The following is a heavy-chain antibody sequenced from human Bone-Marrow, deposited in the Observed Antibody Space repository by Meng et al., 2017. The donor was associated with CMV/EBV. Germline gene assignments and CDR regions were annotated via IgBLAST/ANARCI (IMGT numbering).Heavy chain of an antibody. CDR1: GFTFSSYS. D-gene: IGHD3-16*01. CDR3: ARDGGSDYYYYGMDV. CDR2: ISGTSSYI. J-gene: IGHJ6*02. V-gene: IGHV3-21*01. Sequence: GESLKISCAASGFTFSSYSMNWVRQAPGKGLEWVSSISGTSSYIYYADSVKGRFTISRDNAKNSLYLQMNSLRAEDTAVYYCARDGGSDYYYYGMDVWGQGTTVTVSS.